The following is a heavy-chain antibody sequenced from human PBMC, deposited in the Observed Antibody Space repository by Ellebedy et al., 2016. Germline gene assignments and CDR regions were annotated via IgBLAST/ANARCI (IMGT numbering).Heavy chain of an antibody. CDR1: GFTFSNAW. J-gene: IGHJ3*02. D-gene: IGHD6-6*01. CDR2: IKSKTDGGTT. Sequence: GGSLRLSCAASGFTFSNAWMNWVRQAPGKGLEWVGRIKSKTDGGTTDYAAPVKGRFTISRDDSKNTLYLQMNSLKTEDTAVYYCTTDASSSLDAFDIWGQGTMVTVSS. V-gene: IGHV3-15*07. CDR3: TTDASSSLDAFDI.